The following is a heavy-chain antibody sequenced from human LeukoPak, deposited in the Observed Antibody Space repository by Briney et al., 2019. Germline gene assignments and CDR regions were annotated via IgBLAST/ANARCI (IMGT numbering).Heavy chain of an antibody. CDR3: ARDRGYNLDY. Sequence: GGSLRLSCAASGFTFSSYWMHWVRQAPGKGLVWVSLIVSDGSRTTCADSVKGRFTISRDNAKNTLYLEMNSLRAEDTAVYYCARDRGYNLDYWGQGTLVTGSS. J-gene: IGHJ4*02. D-gene: IGHD1-14*01. CDR2: IVSDGSRT. V-gene: IGHV3-74*01. CDR1: GFTFSSYW.